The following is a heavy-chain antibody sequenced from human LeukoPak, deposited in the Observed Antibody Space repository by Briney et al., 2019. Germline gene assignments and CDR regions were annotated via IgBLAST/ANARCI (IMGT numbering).Heavy chain of an antibody. CDR3: ARVSDYYGSGLPGGWFDP. CDR1: GGSISSYY. V-gene: IGHV4-59*01. J-gene: IGHJ5*02. D-gene: IGHD3-10*01. Sequence: SETLSLTCTVSGGSISSYYWSWIRQPPGKGLEWIGYIYYSGSTNYNPSLKSRVTISVDTSKNQFSLKLSSVTAADAAVYYCARVSDYYGSGLPGGWFDPRGQGTLVTVSS. CDR2: IYYSGST.